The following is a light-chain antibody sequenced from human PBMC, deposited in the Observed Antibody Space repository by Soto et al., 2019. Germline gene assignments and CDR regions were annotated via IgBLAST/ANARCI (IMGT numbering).Light chain of an antibody. CDR1: QNVLYGSTNKNY. CDR3: QQFYTTPHT. CDR2: WAT. J-gene: IGKJ2*01. Sequence: DVVMTQSPDSLAVSLGERATINCKSSQNVLYGSTNKNYLAWYQQRPGQPSKLLIYWATTRESGVPDRFSGSGSGTQFTLTISNLQAEDAAIYYCQQFYTTPHTFGQGTKLEI. V-gene: IGKV4-1*01.